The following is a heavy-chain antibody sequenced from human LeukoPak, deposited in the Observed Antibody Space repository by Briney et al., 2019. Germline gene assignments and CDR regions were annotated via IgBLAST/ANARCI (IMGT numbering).Heavy chain of an antibody. CDR1: GFTFSSYA. V-gene: IGHV3-23*01. J-gene: IGHJ3*02. Sequence: GASLRLSCAASGFTFSSYAMSWVRQAPGKGLEWVSAISGSGGSIYYADSVKGRFTISRNNSKNTTYLQMNSLRAEDTAVYYCAKDAYYYDSSGYSPYDAFDIWGQGTMVTVSS. D-gene: IGHD3-22*01. CDR2: ISGSGGSI. CDR3: AKDAYYYDSSGYSPYDAFDI.